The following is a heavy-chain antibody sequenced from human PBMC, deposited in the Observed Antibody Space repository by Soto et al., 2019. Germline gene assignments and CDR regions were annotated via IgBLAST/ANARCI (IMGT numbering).Heavy chain of an antibody. CDR2: IYYSGST. J-gene: IGHJ4*02. Sequence: QLQLQESGPGLVKPSETLSLTCTVSGGSISSSSYYWGWIRQPPGKGLEWIGSIYYSGSTYYNPSLKSRVTISVDTSKNQFSLKLSSVTAADTAVYYCARLKDFGVVIRWGQGTLVTVSS. D-gene: IGHD3-3*01. CDR3: ARLKDFGVVIR. CDR1: GGSISSSSYY. V-gene: IGHV4-39*01.